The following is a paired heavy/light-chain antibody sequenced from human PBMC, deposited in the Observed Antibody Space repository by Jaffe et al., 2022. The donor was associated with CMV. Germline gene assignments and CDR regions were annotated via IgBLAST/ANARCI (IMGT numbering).Light chain of an antibody. J-gene: IGKJ4*01. V-gene: IGKV2-29*02. CDR2: EVS. CDR3: MQGIHLPPT. CDR1: QSLLHSDGKTY. Sequence: DIVMTQTPLSLSVTPGQPASISCKSSQSLLHSDGKTYLYWYLQKPGQSPQLLIYEVSSRFSGVPDRFSGSGSGTDFTLKISRVEAEDVGVYYCMQGIHLPPTFGGGTKVEIK.
Heavy chain of an antibody. J-gene: IGHJ4*02. Sequence: QLQLQESGPGLVKPSETLSLTCTVSGGSISSSSYYWGWIRQPPGKGLEWIGSIYYSGSTYYNPSLKSRVTISVDTSKNQFSLKLSSVTAADTAVYYCARRSYDFWSGYYEGYYFDYWGQGTLVTVSS. CDR1: GGSISSSSYY. D-gene: IGHD3-3*01. CDR2: IYYSGST. V-gene: IGHV4-39*01. CDR3: ARRSYDFWSGYYEGYYFDY.